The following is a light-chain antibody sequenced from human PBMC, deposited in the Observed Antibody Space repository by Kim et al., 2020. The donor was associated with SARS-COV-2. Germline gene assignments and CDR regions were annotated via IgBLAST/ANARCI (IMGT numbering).Light chain of an antibody. V-gene: IGLV2-11*01. Sequence: QSLTISCTGTSSDGGGYNYVSWYQQHPGKAPKHMIYDVIKRPSGVPDRFSGSKSGNAASLPISGLQAEDEADYYCCSYAGSYTYVLFGGGPQLTVL. CDR3: CSYAGSYTYVL. CDR2: DVI. J-gene: IGLJ2*01. CDR1: SSDGGGYNY.